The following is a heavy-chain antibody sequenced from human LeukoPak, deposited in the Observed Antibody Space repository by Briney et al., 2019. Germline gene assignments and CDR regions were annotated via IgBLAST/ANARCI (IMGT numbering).Heavy chain of an antibody. D-gene: IGHD3-16*02. CDR2: IYSGGTS. Sequence: GGSLRLSCAASDFAVSSNYMNWVRQAPGKGLEWVSVIYSGGTSYYADSVKGRFTISRDNSKNTLYLQMNSLRAEDTAVYYCAKAAGGKTFGEIIVSTHRPNIDYWGQGTLVTVSS. V-gene: IGHV3-66*02. CDR1: DFAVSSNY. CDR3: AKAAGGKTFGEIIVSTHRPNIDY. J-gene: IGHJ4*02.